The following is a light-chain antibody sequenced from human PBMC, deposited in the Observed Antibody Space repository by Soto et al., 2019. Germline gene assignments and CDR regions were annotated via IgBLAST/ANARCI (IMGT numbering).Light chain of an antibody. CDR2: KTS. CDR1: QSIGTN. V-gene: IGKV3-15*01. Sequence: EVVMTQSPATVSVSPGERTSLSCRASQSIGTNLGWYKQKPGQAPRLLISKTSTRATGVPARFSGSGSGTEFTLTISSLQSEDIAVYYCQQYAGWPLTFGGG. CDR3: QQYAGWPLT. J-gene: IGKJ4*01.